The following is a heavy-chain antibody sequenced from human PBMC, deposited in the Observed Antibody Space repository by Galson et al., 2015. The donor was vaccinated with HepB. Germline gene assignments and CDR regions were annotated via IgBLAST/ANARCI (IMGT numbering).Heavy chain of an antibody. V-gene: IGHV4-39*01. D-gene: IGHD3-10*01. CDR1: GDSIYSSSSY. J-gene: IGHJ4*02. CDR3: ARRARNGEYGRYFDY. CDR2: LYYTGTT. Sequence: SETLSLTCTVSGDSIYSSSSYWGWIRQPPGKGLEWIGNLYYTGTTYYSPSLRSRATISVDTSKNQFSLQLSFVTAADTAVYYCARRARNGEYGRYFDYWGQGILVTGSS.